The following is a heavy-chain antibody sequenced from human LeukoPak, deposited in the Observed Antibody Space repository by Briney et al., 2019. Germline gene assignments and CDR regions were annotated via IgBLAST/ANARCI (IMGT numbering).Heavy chain of an antibody. CDR1: GFTVSSSY. CDR2: IYVDGPT. D-gene: IGHD3-16*01. V-gene: IGHV3-53*01. J-gene: IGHJ4*02. Sequence: GGSLRLSCAASGFTVSSSYMSWVRQAPGKGLEWVSSIYVDGPTFYADSVKGRFTIARDNSKDTLYLQMNSLRAEDTAVYYCARLXVSGSYWFDYWGQGTLVTVS. CDR3: ARLXVSGSYWFDY.